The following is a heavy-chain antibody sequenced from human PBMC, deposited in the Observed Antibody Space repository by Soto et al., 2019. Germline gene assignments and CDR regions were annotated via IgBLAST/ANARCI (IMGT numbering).Heavy chain of an antibody. CDR2: INSDGSST. CDR1: GFTFSSYW. CDR3: ARDFSSGTDY. D-gene: IGHD3-22*01. J-gene: IGHJ4*02. Sequence: GGSLRLSCAASGFTFSSYWMHWVRQAPWKGLVWVSRINSDGSSTSYADSVKGRFTISRDNAKNTLYLQMNSLRAEDTAVYYCARDFSSGTDYWGQGTLVTVSS. V-gene: IGHV3-74*01.